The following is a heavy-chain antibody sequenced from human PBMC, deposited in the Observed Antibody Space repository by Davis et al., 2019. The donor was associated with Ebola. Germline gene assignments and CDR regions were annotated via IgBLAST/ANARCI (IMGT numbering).Heavy chain of an antibody. D-gene: IGHD2-21*01. CDR2: ISGYNGNT. Sequence: ASVKVSCKASPDSFTSYGVSWVRQAPGQGLEWMGWISGYNGNTNYAQKVQGRVTMTTDTSTSTAYMEVGSLKSEDTAIFYCMREGDGYWGQGTLVIVSS. CDR3: MREGDGY. V-gene: IGHV1-18*04. CDR1: PDSFTSYG. J-gene: IGHJ4*02.